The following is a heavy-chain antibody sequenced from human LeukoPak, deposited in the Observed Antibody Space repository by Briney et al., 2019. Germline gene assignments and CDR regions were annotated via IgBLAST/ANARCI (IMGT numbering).Heavy chain of an antibody. CDR1: GFTFDDYA. CDR3: GAAKYSTDAFDI. Sequence: PGRSLRLSCAASGFTFDDYAMHWVRQAPGKGLEWVSGISWNSGSIGYADSVKGRFTISRDNAKNSLYLQMNSLRAEDTALYYCGAAKYSTDAFDIWGQGTMVTVSS. V-gene: IGHV3-9*01. CDR2: ISWNSGSI. D-gene: IGHD1-26*01. J-gene: IGHJ3*02.